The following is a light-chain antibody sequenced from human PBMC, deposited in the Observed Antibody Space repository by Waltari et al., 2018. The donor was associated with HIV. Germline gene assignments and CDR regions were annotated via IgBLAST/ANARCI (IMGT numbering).Light chain of an antibody. V-gene: IGLV1-44*01. CDR2: RSD. CDR1: TSNIGTRP. Sequence: QSVLTQPPSASGTPGQRVTISCSGSTSNIGTRPVNWYQQLAGSAPKPLLYRSDLRPSGVPDRFSGSKSATSASLAISGLQSEDEATYYCASWDDSLNGVIFGGGTELTVL. CDR3: ASWDDSLNGVI. J-gene: IGLJ2*01.